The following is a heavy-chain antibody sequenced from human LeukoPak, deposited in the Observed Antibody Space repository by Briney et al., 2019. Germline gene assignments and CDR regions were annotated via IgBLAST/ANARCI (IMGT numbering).Heavy chain of an antibody. CDR2: IYYNGNT. J-gene: IGHJ3*01. Sequence: SGTLSLTCTVSGASISSYYWSWLRQPPRKRLEWIGYIYYNGNTNSNPSLKSRVTLSVDRSKNQFSLKLSSVTAADTAVYYCVRGNYDDRGYSNAFDLWGQGAMVTVPS. CDR3: VRGNYDDRGYSNAFDL. D-gene: IGHD3-22*01. CDR1: GASISSYY. V-gene: IGHV4-59*01.